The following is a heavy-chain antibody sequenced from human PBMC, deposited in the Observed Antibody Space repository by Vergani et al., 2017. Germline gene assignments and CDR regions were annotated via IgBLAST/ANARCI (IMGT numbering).Heavy chain of an antibody. J-gene: IGHJ6*03. CDR2: IIPMFGTA. Sequence: QVQLVQSGAEVKKPGSSAKVSCKASGGTFSSYAISWVRQAPGQGLEWMGGIIPMFGTANYAQKFQGRVTITADESTSTAYMELSSLRSEDTAVYYCASYQEFWSGYSNYYYYYMDVWGKGTTVTVSS. CDR1: GGTFSSYA. V-gene: IGHV1-69*01. D-gene: IGHD3-3*01. CDR3: ASYQEFWSGYSNYYYYYMDV.